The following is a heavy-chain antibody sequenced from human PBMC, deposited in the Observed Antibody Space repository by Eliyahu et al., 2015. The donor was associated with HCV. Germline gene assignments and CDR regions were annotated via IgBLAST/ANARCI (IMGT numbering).Heavy chain of an antibody. D-gene: IGHD6-13*01. CDR2: INHSGST. Sequence: QVQLQQWGAGLLKPSETLSLTCAVYGGSFSGYYWGWIRQPPGKGLEWIGEINHSGSTNYNPSLKSRVTISVDTSKNQFSLKLSPVTAADTAVYYCARRKIRGIAAAGSRYYFDYWGQGTLVTVSS. CDR1: GGSFSGYY. CDR3: ARRKIRGIAAAGSRYYFDY. J-gene: IGHJ4*02. V-gene: IGHV4-34*01.